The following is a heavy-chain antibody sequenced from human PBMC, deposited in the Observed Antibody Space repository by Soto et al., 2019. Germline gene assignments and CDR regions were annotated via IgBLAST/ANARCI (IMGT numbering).Heavy chain of an antibody. V-gene: IGHV4-31*03. CDR1: GDSINNGGHY. CDR2: IYYSGTT. J-gene: IGHJ4*02. D-gene: IGHD1-26*01. Sequence: QVQLQESGPGLVKPSQTLSLTCNVSGDSINNGGHYWSWIGQPPGKGLEWIGFIYYSGTTYYNPSLKSRVTISVHTSKIQFSLKLNSVTAADTAVYYCARSAVGATKSGFDSWGQGTLVTVSS. CDR3: ARSAVGATKSGFDS.